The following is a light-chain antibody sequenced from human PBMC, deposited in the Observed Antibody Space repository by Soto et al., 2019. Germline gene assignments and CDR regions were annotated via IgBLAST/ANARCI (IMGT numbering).Light chain of an antibody. CDR3: QQSYSSPVT. CDR1: QNITTY. CDR2: GAS. Sequence: DIQMTQSPFSLSASVGDRVASTCRASQNITTYVNWYQQKPGKAPNLLIYGASNLQSGVPSRFSGSGSRTEFTLTISSLRPEDFATYYCQQSYSSPVTCGQGTRLDIK. V-gene: IGKV1-39*01. J-gene: IGKJ5*01.